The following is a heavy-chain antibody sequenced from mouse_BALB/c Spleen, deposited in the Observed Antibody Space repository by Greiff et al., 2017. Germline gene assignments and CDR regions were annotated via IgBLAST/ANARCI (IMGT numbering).Heavy chain of an antibody. D-gene: IGHD1-1*01. Sequence: EVKLQESGGGLVKLGGSLKLSCAASGFTFSSYYMSWVRQTPEKRLELVAAINSNGGSTYYPDTEKGRFTISRDNAKNTLYLQMSSLKSEDTALYYCARHEGDYYGSSLDYWGQGTTLTVSA. CDR2: INSNGGST. V-gene: IGHV5-6-2*01. CDR3: ARHEGDYYGSSLDY. J-gene: IGHJ2*01. CDR1: GFTFSSYY.